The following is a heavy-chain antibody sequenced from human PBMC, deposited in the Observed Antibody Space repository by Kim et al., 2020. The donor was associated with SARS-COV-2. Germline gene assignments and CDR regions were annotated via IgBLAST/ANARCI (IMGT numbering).Heavy chain of an antibody. V-gene: IGHV3-74*01. D-gene: IGHD2-8*01. CDR3: ATNNWLDS. Sequence: TTAYAESVKGRLTISRDNGRGILYLQMNSVRAEDTALYYCATNNWLDSWGQGTQVSVSS. J-gene: IGHJ5*01. CDR2: TT.